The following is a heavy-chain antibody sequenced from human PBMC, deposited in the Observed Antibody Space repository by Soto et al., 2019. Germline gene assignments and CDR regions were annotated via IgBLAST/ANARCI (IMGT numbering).Heavy chain of an antibody. V-gene: IGHV4-4*07. D-gene: IGHD1-1*01. CDR1: GASISGFY. CDR3: VRDGTKTLRDWFDP. CDR2: IYATGTT. J-gene: IGHJ5*02. Sequence: ATLTLTCTVSGASISGFYWSWIRKSSGKGLEWIGRIYATGTTDYNPSLKSRVMMSVDTSKKQFSLKLRSVTAADTAVYYCVRDGTKTLRDWFDPWGQGISVTVSS.